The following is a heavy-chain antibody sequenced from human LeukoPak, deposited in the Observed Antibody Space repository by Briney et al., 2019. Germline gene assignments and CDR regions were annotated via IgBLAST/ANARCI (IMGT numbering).Heavy chain of an antibody. J-gene: IGHJ4*02. V-gene: IGHV3-9*01. Sequence: GRSLRLSCAASGFTFDDYAMHWVRQAPGEGLEWVSGISWNSGSIGYADSVKGRFTISRDNAKNSLYLQMNSLRVEDTALYYCAKDLQGSGSYRYFDYWGQGTLVTVSS. D-gene: IGHD3-10*01. CDR2: ISWNSGSI. CDR3: AKDLQGSGSYRYFDY. CDR1: GFTFDDYA.